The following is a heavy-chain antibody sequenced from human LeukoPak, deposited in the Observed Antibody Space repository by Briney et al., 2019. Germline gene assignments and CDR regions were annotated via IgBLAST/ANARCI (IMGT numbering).Heavy chain of an antibody. CDR2: INPSGGST. D-gene: IGHD6-19*01. Sequence: ASVKVSCKASGYTFTSYYMHWVRQAPGQGLEWMGRINPSGGSTNYAQKFQGRVTMTRDTSTSTVYMELSSLRSEDTAMYYCIRCGWYGYGMDVWGEGGTLTDSS. J-gene: IGHJ6*01. CDR1: GYTFTSYY. V-gene: IGHV1-46*01. CDR3: IRCGWYGYGMDV.